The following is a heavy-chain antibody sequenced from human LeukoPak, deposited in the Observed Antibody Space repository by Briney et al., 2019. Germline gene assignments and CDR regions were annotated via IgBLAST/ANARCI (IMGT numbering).Heavy chain of an antibody. V-gene: IGHV3-21*01. Sequence: GGSLRLSCAASGFTFNSNSMNWVRQAPGKGLEYVSSISNSSSNIYYADSVKGRFTISRDNAKNTLYLQMSSLRAEDTAVFYCARDLHYYVAMDVWGQGTTVTVSS. J-gene: IGHJ6*02. D-gene: IGHD3-10*02. CDR2: ISNSSSNI. CDR3: ARDLHYYVAMDV. CDR1: GFTFNSNS.